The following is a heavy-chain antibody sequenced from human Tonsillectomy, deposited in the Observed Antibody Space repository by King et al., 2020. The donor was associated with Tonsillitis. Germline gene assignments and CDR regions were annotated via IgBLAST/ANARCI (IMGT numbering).Heavy chain of an antibody. CDR3: AARSDNYYDSSGFDY. V-gene: IGHV4-30-4*01. D-gene: IGHD3-22*01. CDR1: GGSISSGDYY. J-gene: IGHJ4*02. Sequence: QLQESGPGLVKPSQTLSLTCTDSGGSISSGDYYWSWIRQPPGKGLEWIGYIYYSGSTYYNPSLKSRVTISVDTSKNQFSLKLSSVTAADTAVYYCAARSDNYYDSSGFDYWGQGTLVTVSS. CDR2: IYYSGST.